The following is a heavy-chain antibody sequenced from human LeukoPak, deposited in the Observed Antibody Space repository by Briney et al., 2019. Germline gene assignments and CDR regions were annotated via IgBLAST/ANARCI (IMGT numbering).Heavy chain of an antibody. V-gene: IGHV3-30-3*01. Sequence: PGRSLRLSCAASGFTFSSYAMHWVRQAPGKGLEWVAVISYDGSNKYYADSVKGRFTISRDNSKNTLYLQMNSLRAEDTAVYYCAKDLNDYGGNSGFDYWGQGTLVTVSS. J-gene: IGHJ4*02. CDR3: AKDLNDYGGNSGFDY. CDR1: GFTFSSYA. CDR2: ISYDGSNK. D-gene: IGHD4-23*01.